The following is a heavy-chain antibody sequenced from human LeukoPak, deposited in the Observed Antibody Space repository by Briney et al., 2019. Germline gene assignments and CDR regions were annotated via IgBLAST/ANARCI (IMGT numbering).Heavy chain of an antibody. V-gene: IGHV4-30-4*08. CDR1: GGSISSGDYY. J-gene: IGHJ4*02. CDR2: IYYSGST. Sequence: KPSETLSLTCTVSGGSISSGDYYWSWIRQPPGKGLEWIGYIYYSGSTNYNPSLKSRVTISVDTSKNQFSLKLSSVTAADTAVYYCARHLGVTAIVDYWGQGTLVTVSS. D-gene: IGHD2-21*02. CDR3: ARHLGVTAIVDY.